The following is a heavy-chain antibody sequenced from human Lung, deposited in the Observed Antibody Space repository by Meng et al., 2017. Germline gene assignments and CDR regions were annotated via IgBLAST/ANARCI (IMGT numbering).Heavy chain of an antibody. V-gene: IGHV1-2*06. J-gene: IGHJ4*02. CDR3: ARDEDISAAGKLFGDY. Sequence: QGQLGQAGAEVKKPVASVKVSCKPSGYNFPDYWLHWVRRAPGQGLEWMGRIDPKSGDTHYAQRFQGRVTMTGDTSISTAYMELSGLRSDDTAMYYCARDEDISAAGKLFGDYWGQGTLVTVSS. CDR1: GYNFPDYW. CDR2: IDPKSGDT. D-gene: IGHD6-13*01.